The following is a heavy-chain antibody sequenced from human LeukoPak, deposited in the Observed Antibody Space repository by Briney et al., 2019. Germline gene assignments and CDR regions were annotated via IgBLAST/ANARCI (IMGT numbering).Heavy chain of an antibody. CDR1: GYSMNSGYH. V-gene: IGHV4-38-2*01. D-gene: IGHD1-26*01. CDR3: ARLGYSGSYYRGWYFDL. J-gene: IGHJ2*01. Sequence: PSETLSLTCAVSGYSMNSGYHWGWIRQTPGKGLEWIGSMYHSGTTFYNPSLKSRVTISIDTSKNHLSLRLGSVTAADTAVYYCARLGYSGSYYRGWYFDLGGRGTLVTVSS. CDR2: MYHSGTT.